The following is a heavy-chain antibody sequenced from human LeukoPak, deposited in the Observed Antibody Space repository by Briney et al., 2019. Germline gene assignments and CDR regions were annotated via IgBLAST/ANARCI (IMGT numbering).Heavy chain of an antibody. CDR1: GGTFSGYA. D-gene: IGHD3-3*01. J-gene: IGHJ3*02. V-gene: IGHV1-69*13. Sequence: SVKVSCKASGGTFSGYAISWVRQAPGQGLEWMGGIIPIFGTANYAQKFQGRVTITADESTSTAYMELSSLRSEDTAVYYCAGDLAITIFGVVIRTDPFDIWGQGTMVTVSS. CDR2: IIPIFGTA. CDR3: AGDLAITIFGVVIRTDPFDI.